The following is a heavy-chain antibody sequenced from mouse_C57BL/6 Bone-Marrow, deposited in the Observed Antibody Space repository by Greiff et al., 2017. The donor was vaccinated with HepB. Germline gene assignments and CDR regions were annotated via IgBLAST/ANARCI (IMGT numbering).Heavy chain of an antibody. CDR3: ARDSIYPYYAMDY. J-gene: IGHJ4*01. CDR1: GYTFTSYW. D-gene: IGHD2-5*01. Sequence: QVQLQQPGAELVKPGASVKMSCKASGYTFTSYWITWVKQRPGQGLGWIGDIYPGSGSTNYNEKFKSKATLTVDTSSSTAYMQLISLTSEGSAVYYCARDSIYPYYAMDYWGQGTSVTVSS. CDR2: IYPGSGST. V-gene: IGHV1-55*01.